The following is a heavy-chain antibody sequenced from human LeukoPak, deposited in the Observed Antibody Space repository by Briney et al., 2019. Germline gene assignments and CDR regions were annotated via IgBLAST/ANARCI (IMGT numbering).Heavy chain of an antibody. CDR2: ISYDGSNK. CDR1: GFTFSSYA. D-gene: IGHD6-6*01. V-gene: IGHV3-30-3*01. Sequence: ARSLRLSCAASGFTFSSYAMHWVRQAPGKGLEWVAVISYDGSNKYYADSVKGRFTISRDNSKNTLYLQMNSLRAKDTAVYYCARVIAARPVGNNWFDPWGQGTLVTVSS. J-gene: IGHJ5*02. CDR3: ARVIAARPVGNNWFDP.